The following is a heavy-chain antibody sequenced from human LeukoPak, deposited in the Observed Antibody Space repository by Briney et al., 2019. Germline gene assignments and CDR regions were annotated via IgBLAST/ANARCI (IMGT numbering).Heavy chain of an antibody. CDR2: IYYSGST. Sequence: SETLSLTCAVSGGSISSGGYSWSWIRQPPGKGLEWIGYIYYSGSTYYNPSLKSRVTISVDTSKNQFSLKLSSVTAADTAVYYCARVVVVAAIRGAGYMDVWGKGTTVTVSS. CDR1: GGSISSGGYS. D-gene: IGHD2-15*01. J-gene: IGHJ6*03. V-gene: IGHV4-30-4*07. CDR3: ARVVVVAAIRGAGYMDV.